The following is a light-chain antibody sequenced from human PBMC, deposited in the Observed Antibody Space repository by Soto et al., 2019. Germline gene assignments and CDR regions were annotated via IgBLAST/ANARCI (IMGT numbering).Light chain of an antibody. CDR1: QSVGTK. CDR2: AAS. V-gene: IGKV3-20*01. J-gene: IGKJ1*01. Sequence: EVVLTESPATLSVSPGEGATLTCRASQSVGTKLAWYQQKPGQSPRILIYAASTRATGVPARFGGSGSETDFTLTITRLEPEDFAVYYCQQYGSSPWTFGQGTKVDIK. CDR3: QQYGSSPWT.